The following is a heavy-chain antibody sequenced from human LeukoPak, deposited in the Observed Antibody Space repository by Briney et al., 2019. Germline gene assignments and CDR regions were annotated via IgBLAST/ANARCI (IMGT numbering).Heavy chain of an antibody. CDR1: GFTFSSYG. CDR3: ARGGGQDLDY. V-gene: IGHV3-30*03. CDR2: ISYDGSNK. D-gene: IGHD2-15*01. Sequence: PGGSLRLSCAASGFTFSSYGMHWVRQAPGKGLEWVAVISYDGSNKYYADSVKGRFTISRDNSKNTLYLQMNSLRVEDTAVYYCARGGGQDLDYWGQGTLVTVSS. J-gene: IGHJ4*02.